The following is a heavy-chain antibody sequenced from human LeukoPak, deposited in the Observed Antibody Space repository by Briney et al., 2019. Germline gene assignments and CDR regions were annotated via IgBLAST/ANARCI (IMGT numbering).Heavy chain of an antibody. CDR1: GYTLTELS. Sequence: ASVKVSCKVSGYTLTELSMHWVRQAPGKGLEWMGGFDPEDGETIYAQKFQGRVTMTEDTSTDTAYMELSSLRSEDTAVYYCATDRTGYSSSWYMSFGYWGRGTLVTVSS. J-gene: IGHJ4*02. D-gene: IGHD6-13*01. V-gene: IGHV1-24*01. CDR2: FDPEDGET. CDR3: ATDRTGYSSSWYMSFGY.